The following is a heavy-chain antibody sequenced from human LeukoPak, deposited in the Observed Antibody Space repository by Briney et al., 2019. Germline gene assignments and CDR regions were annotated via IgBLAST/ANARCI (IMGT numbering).Heavy chain of an antibody. Sequence: GGSLRLSCAASGFTFSNYGMSWVRQAPGKGLEWVANIKQDGSEKYYVDSVKGRFTISRDNAKNSLYLQMNSLRAEDTAVYYCARVPPKLWFGELHFDYWGQGTLVTVSS. D-gene: IGHD3-10*01. CDR1: GFTFSNYG. J-gene: IGHJ4*02. CDR2: IKQDGSEK. V-gene: IGHV3-7*01. CDR3: ARVPPKLWFGELHFDY.